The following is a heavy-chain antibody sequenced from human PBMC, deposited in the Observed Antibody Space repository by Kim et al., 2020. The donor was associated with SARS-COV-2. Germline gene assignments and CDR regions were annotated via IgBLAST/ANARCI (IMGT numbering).Heavy chain of an antibody. CDR2: IYYSGST. J-gene: IGHJ4*02. Sequence: SETLSLTCTVSGGSISSYYWNWIRQPPGKGLEWIGYIYYSGSTNYNPSLKSRVTISVDTSKNQFSLKLSSVTAADTAVYYWARSSIVGATVDYWGQGTLVTVSS. D-gene: IGHD1-26*01. V-gene: IGHV4-59*13. CDR3: ARSSIVGATVDY. CDR1: GGSISSYY.